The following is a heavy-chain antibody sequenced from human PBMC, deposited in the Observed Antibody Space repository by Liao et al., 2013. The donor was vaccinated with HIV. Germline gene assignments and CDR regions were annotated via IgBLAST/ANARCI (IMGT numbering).Heavy chain of an antibody. J-gene: IGHJ4*02. Sequence: QVQLQQWGAGLLKPSETLSLTCAVYGGSFSRYYWSWIRQPPGKGLEWIGEINHSGSTNYNPSLKSRVTISVDTSKNQFSLKLSSVTAADTAVYYCARDPTIFGVVTTHYFDYWGQGTLVTVSS. CDR2: INHSGST. V-gene: IGHV4-34*01. CDR1: GGSFSRYY. D-gene: IGHD3-3*01. CDR3: ARDPTIFGVVTTHYFDY.